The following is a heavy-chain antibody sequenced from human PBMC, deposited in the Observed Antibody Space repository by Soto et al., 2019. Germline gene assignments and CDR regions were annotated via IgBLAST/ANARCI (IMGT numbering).Heavy chain of an antibody. CDR2: MNPNSGNT. J-gene: IGHJ6*02. CDR1: GCTFTSYD. Sequence: ASVKVSCKASGCTFTSYDINWVRQATGQGLEWMGWMNPNSGNTGYAQKFQGRVTMTRNTSISTAYMELSSLRSEDTAVYYCARGRMDIAAAGTGGMDVWGQGTTVTVSS. D-gene: IGHD6-13*01. V-gene: IGHV1-8*01. CDR3: ARGRMDIAAAGTGGMDV.